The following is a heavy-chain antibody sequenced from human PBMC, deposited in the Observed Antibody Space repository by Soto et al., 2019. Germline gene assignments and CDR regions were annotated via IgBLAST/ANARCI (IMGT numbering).Heavy chain of an antibody. J-gene: IGHJ4*02. Sequence: LVKVSCKASGGTFSSYAISWVRQAPGQGLEWMGGIIPIFGTANYAQKFQGRVTITADESTSTAYMELSSLRSEDTAVYYCARDGEAADLTIAARPANFDYWGQGTLVTVSS. CDR1: GGTFSSYA. CDR3: ARDGEAADLTIAARPANFDY. V-gene: IGHV1-69*13. D-gene: IGHD6-6*01. CDR2: IIPIFGTA.